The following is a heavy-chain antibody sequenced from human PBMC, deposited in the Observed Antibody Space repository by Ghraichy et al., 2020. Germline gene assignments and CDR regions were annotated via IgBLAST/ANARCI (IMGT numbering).Heavy chain of an antibody. V-gene: IGHV4-61*02. J-gene: IGHJ6*02. Sequence: SETLSLTCTVSGDSISSGTYYWNWIRQPAGKELEWIGRIFIGGGTNYNPSLKSRVSISVDTSKSQFSLRLNSVTAADTGVSFCARHYFGSGSFSTRRGMDVWGQGTTVIVSS. CDR2: IFIGGGT. CDR3: ARHYFGSGSFSTRRGMDV. D-gene: IGHD3-10*01. CDR1: GDSISSGTYY.